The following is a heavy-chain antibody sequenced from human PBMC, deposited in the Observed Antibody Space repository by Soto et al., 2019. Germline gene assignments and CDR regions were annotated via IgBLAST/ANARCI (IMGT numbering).Heavy chain of an antibody. CDR2: IRSKTDGGTT. J-gene: IGHJ4*02. CDR1: GFGFSHVW. Sequence: GGSLRLSCAASGFGFSHVWLNWVRQAPGKGLEWVGRIRSKTDGGTTDDAAPAKGRFTISRDDSKNMLYLQMNSLKTEDTAVYYCTTDYYDSSGYYVLGYWGQGTLVTVSS. D-gene: IGHD3-22*01. V-gene: IGHV3-15*07. CDR3: TTDYYDSSGYYVLGY.